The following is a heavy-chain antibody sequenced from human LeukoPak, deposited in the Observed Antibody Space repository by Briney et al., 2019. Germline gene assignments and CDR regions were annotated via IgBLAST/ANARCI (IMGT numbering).Heavy chain of an antibody. CDR1: GFTFSSYS. V-gene: IGHV3-21*01. D-gene: IGHD2-15*01. Sequence: GGSLRLSCAASGFTFSSYSMNWVRQAPGKGLEWVSSISSSSSYIYYADSVKGRFTISRDNAKNSLYLQMNSLRAEDTAVYYCARVVGDCSGGSCYRENYFDYWGQGTLVTVSS. J-gene: IGHJ4*02. CDR3: ARVVGDCSGGSCYRENYFDY. CDR2: ISSSSSYI.